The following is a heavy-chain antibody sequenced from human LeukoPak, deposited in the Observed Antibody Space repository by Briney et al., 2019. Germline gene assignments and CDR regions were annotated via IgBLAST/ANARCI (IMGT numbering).Heavy chain of an antibody. CDR2: IKQDGSEK. D-gene: IGHD3-3*01. CDR3: ARDPGDFWSGYQRLFDY. Sequence: PGGSLRLSCAASGFTFSSYWMSWVRQAPGKGLEWVANIKQDGSEKYYVDSVKGRFTISRDNAKNSLYLQMNSLRAEDTAVYYCARDPGDFWSGYQRLFDYWGQGTLVTVSS. J-gene: IGHJ4*02. V-gene: IGHV3-7*01. CDR1: GFTFSSYW.